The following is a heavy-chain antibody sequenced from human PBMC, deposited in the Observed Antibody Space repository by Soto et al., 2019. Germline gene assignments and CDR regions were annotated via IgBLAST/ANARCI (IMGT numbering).Heavy chain of an antibody. CDR3: AKGAISGTLNWFDP. D-gene: IGHD6-13*01. CDR1: GFRFADYT. CDR2: LTWNSESI. J-gene: IGHJ5*02. Sequence: EVQLVESGGGLVQPGRSLRLSCAASGFRFADYTMHWVRQAPGKGLEWVSGLTWNSESIAYADSVKGRFTISRDNAKNSLYLQMNRRRAEDAAFYFCAKGAISGTLNWFDPWGQGTLVTVSS. V-gene: IGHV3-9*01.